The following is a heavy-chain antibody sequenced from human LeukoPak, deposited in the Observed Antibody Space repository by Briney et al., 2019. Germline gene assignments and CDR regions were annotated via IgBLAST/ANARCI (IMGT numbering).Heavy chain of an antibody. V-gene: IGHV1-18*01. D-gene: IGHD6-13*01. CDR2: ISAYNGNT. J-gene: IGHJ1*01. CDR1: GYTFTSYG. CDR3: ARAAADSQTEYFQH. Sequence: ASVQVSCQASGYTFTSYGISWVRQAPGQGLEWMGWISAYNGNTNYAQKLQGRVTITTDTSTSTAYMELRSLRSDDTAVYYCARAAADSQTEYFQHWGQGTLVTASS.